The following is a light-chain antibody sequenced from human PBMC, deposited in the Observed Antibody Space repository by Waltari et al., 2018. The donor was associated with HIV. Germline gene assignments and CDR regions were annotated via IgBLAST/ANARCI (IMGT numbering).Light chain of an antibody. CDR2: DKN. J-gene: IGLJ1*01. Sequence: SHELTQTPSVSVSLGQTATVAWGGDNLASKGVHWDQQKPGRPPVLVIYDKNKRRTGIPGRLAGFNGGMTATLKIGGAQGDDEADYYCQVWDRDTGVFGSGTKVTVL. CDR3: QVWDRDTGV. CDR1: NLASKG. V-gene: IGLV3-9*01.